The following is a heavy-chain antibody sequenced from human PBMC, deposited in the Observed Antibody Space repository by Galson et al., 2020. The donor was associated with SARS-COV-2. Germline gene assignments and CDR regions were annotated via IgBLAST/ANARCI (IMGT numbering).Heavy chain of an antibody. CDR3: AREGYDSSGYYHGRYFDY. CDR2: IYHGGST. J-gene: IGHJ4*02. Sequence: SETLSLTCAVSGGSVSSGGYYWSWIRQPPGKGLEWIGYIYHGGSTSYNPSLNSRVTISLDRSKNQFSLNLGSVTAADTAVYYCAREGYDSSGYYHGRYFDYWGQGTLVTVSS. V-gene: IGHV4-30-2*01. D-gene: IGHD3-22*01. CDR1: GGSVSSGGYY.